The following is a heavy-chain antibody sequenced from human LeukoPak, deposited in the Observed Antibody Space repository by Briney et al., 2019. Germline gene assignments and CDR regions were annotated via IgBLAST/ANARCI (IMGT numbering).Heavy chain of an antibody. J-gene: IGHJ4*02. CDR1: GGTFSSYT. V-gene: IGHV1-69*04. Sequence: SVKVSCKASGGTFSSYTISWVRQAPGQGLEWMGRIIPILGIANYGQKFQGRVTITADKSTSTAYMELSSLRSEDTAVYYCAREVKFDYSNYVDYWGQGTLVTVSS. CDR2: IIPILGIA. CDR3: AREVKFDYSNYVDY. D-gene: IGHD4-11*01.